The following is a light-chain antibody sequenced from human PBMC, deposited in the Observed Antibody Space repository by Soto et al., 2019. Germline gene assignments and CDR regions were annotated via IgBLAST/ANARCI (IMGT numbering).Light chain of an antibody. Sequence: EIVLTQSPGTLSLSPGERATLSCRASQSVSSSYLAWYQQKPGQAPRLLIYGASSRATGIPDRFSGSGSGTEFTLTISRLEPVDFAVYYCQQYGSSPETFGQGTKLEIK. CDR2: GAS. CDR1: QSVSSSY. V-gene: IGKV3-20*01. J-gene: IGKJ2*01. CDR3: QQYGSSPET.